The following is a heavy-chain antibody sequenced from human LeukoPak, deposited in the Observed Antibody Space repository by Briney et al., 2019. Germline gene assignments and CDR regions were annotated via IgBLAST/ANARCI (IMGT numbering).Heavy chain of an antibody. V-gene: IGHV3-21*01. CDR1: GFTFSISA. D-gene: IGHD3-9*01. J-gene: IGHJ4*02. Sequence: GGSLRLSCAASGFTFSISAMNWVRQVPGKGLEWVSSIDFDSSHIYYAASVRGRFTLSRDTARKSVYLQMISLRVEDTAVYSCARDPLRYLRVGHYDYWGQGTLVAVSS. CDR2: IDFDSSHI. CDR3: ARDPLRYLRVGHYDY.